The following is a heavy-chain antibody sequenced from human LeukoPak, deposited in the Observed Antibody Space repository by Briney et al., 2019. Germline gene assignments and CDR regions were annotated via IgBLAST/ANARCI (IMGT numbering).Heavy chain of an antibody. CDR3: TTAVGLRSGYYYVRYFDY. CDR1: GFTFSNAW. D-gene: IGHD3-22*01. Sequence: TGGSLRLSCAASGFTFSNAWMSWVRQAPGKGLEWVGRIKSKTDGGTTDYAAPVKGRFTISRDDSKNTLYLQMNSLKTEDTAVYYCTTAVGLRSGYYYVRYFDYWGQGTLVTVSS. V-gene: IGHV3-15*01. J-gene: IGHJ4*02. CDR2: IKSKTDGGTT.